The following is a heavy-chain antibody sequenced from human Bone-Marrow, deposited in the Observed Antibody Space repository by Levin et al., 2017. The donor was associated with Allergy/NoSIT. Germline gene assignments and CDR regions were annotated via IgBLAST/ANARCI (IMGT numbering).Heavy chain of an antibody. Sequence: TLVRQAPGRGLEWMGWVSAYSGNTNYALNLQDRVTMTTDTATNTAYMELSSLRSDDTAIYYCARGHFPYYYYGMDVWGQGTTVVVSS. V-gene: IGHV1-18*01. CDR2: VSAYSGNT. CDR3: ARGHFPYYYYGMDV. J-gene: IGHJ6*02.